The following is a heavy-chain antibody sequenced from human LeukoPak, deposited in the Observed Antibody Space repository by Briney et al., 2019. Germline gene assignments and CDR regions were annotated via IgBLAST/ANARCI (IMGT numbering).Heavy chain of an antibody. CDR3: AGSGWQVYLDY. V-gene: IGHV3-7*01. D-gene: IGHD6-19*01. Sequence: GGSLRLSCAASGFTFSRFWMTWVRQAPGKGLEWVANIKQDGSEKYYVDSVNGRLTISRDNAKNSLYLQMNSLRAEDTAVYYCAGSGWQVYLDYWGQGTLVTASS. J-gene: IGHJ4*02. CDR2: IKQDGSEK. CDR1: GFTFSRFW.